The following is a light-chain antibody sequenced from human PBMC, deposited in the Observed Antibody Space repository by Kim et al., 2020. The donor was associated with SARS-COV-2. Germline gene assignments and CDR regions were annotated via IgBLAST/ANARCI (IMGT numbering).Light chain of an antibody. Sequence: DIQMTQSPSTLSASVGDRVTITCRASQSISSWLAWYQQKPGKAPKLLIYDASSLESGVPSRFSGSGSGTEFTLTISSLQPDDFATYYCKQYNSYLYTVGQGTKLEI. V-gene: IGKV1-5*01. CDR3: KQYNSYLYT. CDR2: DAS. CDR1: QSISSW. J-gene: IGKJ2*01.